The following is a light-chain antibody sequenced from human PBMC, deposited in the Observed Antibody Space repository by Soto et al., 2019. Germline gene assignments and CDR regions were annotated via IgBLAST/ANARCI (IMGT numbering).Light chain of an antibody. CDR2: GAS. CDR3: QQYNNWPLT. CDR1: QSVSSN. Sequence: EIVMTQSPATLSVSPGERATLSCRASQSVSSNLAWYQQKPGQAPRLLIYGASTRATGIPARFSGSGSGTEFTLTISSLQSEDFAVYYCQQYNNWPLTFGGGTQGG. J-gene: IGKJ4*01. V-gene: IGKV3D-15*01.